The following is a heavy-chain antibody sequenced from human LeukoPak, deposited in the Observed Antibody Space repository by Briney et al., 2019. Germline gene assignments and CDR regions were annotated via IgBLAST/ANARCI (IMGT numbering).Heavy chain of an antibody. V-gene: IGHV5-51*01. J-gene: IGHJ4*02. CDR2: ISPGDSDA. Sequence: GESLKISCKGSGYTFTNYYIGWVRQTPWKGLEWMGIISPGDSDARYSPSFQGQVTISADKSISTAYLRWSSLKASDTAMYYCARRYCSSTSCNPYFFDYWGQGTLVTVSS. CDR1: GYTFTNYY. D-gene: IGHD2-2*01. CDR3: ARRYCSSTSCNPYFFDY.